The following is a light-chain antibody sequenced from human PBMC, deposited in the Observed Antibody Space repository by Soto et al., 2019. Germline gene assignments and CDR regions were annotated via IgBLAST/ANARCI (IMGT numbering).Light chain of an antibody. V-gene: IGKV3D-15*01. CDR3: QHYSSWPLS. CDR2: GAS. Sequence: IVVTQCAGTLSVSPGERATLSCRASQSVSSSLAWYQQKPGQAPRLLMYGASTRATGTPARFSGSGSGTEFTLTISSLQSEDFAVYYCQHYSSWPLSFGGGTKVDIK. CDR1: QSVSSS. J-gene: IGKJ4*01.